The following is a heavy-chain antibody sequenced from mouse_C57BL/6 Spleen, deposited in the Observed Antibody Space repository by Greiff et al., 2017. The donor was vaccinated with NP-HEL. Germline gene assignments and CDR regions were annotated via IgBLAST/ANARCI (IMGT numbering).Heavy chain of an antibody. CDR2: IDPENGDT. D-gene: IGHD1-1*01. V-gene: IGHV14-4*01. CDR3: TTGRYYGSGNY. Sequence: VQLQQSGAELVRPGASVKLSCTASGFNIKDDYMHWVKQRPEQGLEWIGWIDPENGDTEYASKFQGKATITADTSSNTAYLQLSSLTSEDTAVYYCTTGRYYGSGNYWGQGTTLTVSS. J-gene: IGHJ2*01. CDR1: GFNIKDDY.